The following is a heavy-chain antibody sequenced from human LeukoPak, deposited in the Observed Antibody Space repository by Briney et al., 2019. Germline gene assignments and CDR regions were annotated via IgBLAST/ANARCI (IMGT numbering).Heavy chain of an antibody. J-gene: IGHJ4*02. D-gene: IGHD3-10*01. CDR3: AKEYGSGSYSDFDY. Sequence: GGSLRPSCTASGFTFSSCAMTWVRQAPGKGLQWVSTISGSGGSTYYADSVKGRLTISRDNSKNTLYLQMNSLRAEDTAVYYCAKEYGSGSYSDFDYWGQGTLVTVSS. CDR2: ISGSGGST. CDR1: GFTFSSCA. V-gene: IGHV3-23*01.